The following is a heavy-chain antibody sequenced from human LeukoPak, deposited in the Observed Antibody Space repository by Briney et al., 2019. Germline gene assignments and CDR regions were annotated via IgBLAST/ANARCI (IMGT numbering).Heavy chain of an antibody. CDR3: ARDNSGIMITFGGVIVDPTRFDP. CDR1: GGSTSSYY. J-gene: IGHJ5*02. Sequence: SETLSLTCTVSGGSTSSYYWSWIRQPAGKGLEWIGRIYTSGSTNYNPSLKSRVTMSVDTSKNQFSLKLSSVTAADTAVYYCARDNSGIMITFGGVIVDPTRFDPWGQGTLVTVSS. V-gene: IGHV4-4*07. CDR2: IYTSGST. D-gene: IGHD3-16*02.